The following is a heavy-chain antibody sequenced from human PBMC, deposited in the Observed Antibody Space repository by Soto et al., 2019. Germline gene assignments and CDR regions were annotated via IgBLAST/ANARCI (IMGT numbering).Heavy chain of an antibody. CDR1: GYSFTSYW. Sequence: PGESLKISCKGSGYSFTSYWIGWVRQMPGKGLEWMGIIYPGDSDTRYSPSFQGQVTISADKSISTAYLQWSSLKASDTAMYYCARLIGDCSSTSCPPFDPWGQGTLVTVSS. V-gene: IGHV5-51*01. CDR2: IYPGDSDT. J-gene: IGHJ5*02. D-gene: IGHD2-2*01. CDR3: ARLIGDCSSTSCPPFDP.